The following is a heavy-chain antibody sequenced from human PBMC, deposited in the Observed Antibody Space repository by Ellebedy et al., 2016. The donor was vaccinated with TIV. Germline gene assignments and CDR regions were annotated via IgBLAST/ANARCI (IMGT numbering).Heavy chain of an antibody. CDR3: ARARIDY. CDR1: GFTFTSSG. Sequence: GESLKISCASSGFTFTSSGMHSLLQAPGKGQQWVAGIVHDGSSQYYADSVKGRFTIFRDNSENTLYLQMNSLAAEDSAVYYCARARIDYWGPGTLVRVSS. V-gene: IGHV3-30*19. J-gene: IGHJ4*02. CDR2: IVHDGSSQ.